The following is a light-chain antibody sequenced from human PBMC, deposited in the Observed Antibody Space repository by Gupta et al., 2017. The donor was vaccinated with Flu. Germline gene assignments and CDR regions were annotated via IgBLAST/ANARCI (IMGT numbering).Light chain of an antibody. CDR2: GNN. CDR3: AAWDDSLNGHYV. Sequence: QSVLAQPPSASGTPGQRVTISCSGSSSNIGSNAVNWYQHIPGTAPKLLIYGNNQRPSGVPDRFSGSKSGTSASLAISGLQSEDEADYYCAAWDDSLNGHYVFGTGTKVTVL. CDR1: SSNIGSNA. J-gene: IGLJ1*01. V-gene: IGLV1-44*01.